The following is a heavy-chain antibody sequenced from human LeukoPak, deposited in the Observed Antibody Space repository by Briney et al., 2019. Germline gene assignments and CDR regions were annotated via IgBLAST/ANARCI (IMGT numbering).Heavy chain of an antibody. Sequence: GGSLRLSCAASGFMFRSYGMNWVRQAPGKGLEWVSYISSSGSTIYYADSVKGRFTISRDNAKNSLYLQMNSLRAEDTAVYYCAELGITMIGGVWGKGTTVTISS. CDR3: AELGITMIGGV. D-gene: IGHD3-10*02. CDR2: ISSSGSTI. J-gene: IGHJ6*04. CDR1: GFMFRSYG. V-gene: IGHV3-48*04.